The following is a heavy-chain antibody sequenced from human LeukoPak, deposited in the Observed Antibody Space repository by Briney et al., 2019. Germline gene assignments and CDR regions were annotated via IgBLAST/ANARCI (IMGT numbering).Heavy chain of an antibody. J-gene: IGHJ4*02. D-gene: IGHD2-15*01. CDR3: AREGVVGAYGHFDY. CDR1: GFTFSSNA. Sequence: GSLRLSCAASGFTFSSNAMSWVRQPPGKGLEWIGEINHSGSTNYNPSLKSRVTISVDTSKNQFSLKLSSVTAADTAVYYCAREGVVGAYGHFDYWGQGTLVTVSS. CDR2: INHSGST. V-gene: IGHV4-34*01.